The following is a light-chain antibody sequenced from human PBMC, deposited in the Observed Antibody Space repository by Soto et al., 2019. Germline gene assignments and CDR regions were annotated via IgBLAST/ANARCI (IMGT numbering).Light chain of an antibody. CDR1: RSFASSY. CDR2: AAS. Sequence: EIVLTQSPATLSLSPGERATLSCRASRSFASSYLAWYQHKPGQVPRLLIYAASSRATGIPDRFIGSGSGTDFTLTISRLEPDDSAVYYCHHYDSSPPYTFGQGTKLEIK. J-gene: IGKJ2*01. CDR3: HHYDSSPPYT. V-gene: IGKV3-20*01.